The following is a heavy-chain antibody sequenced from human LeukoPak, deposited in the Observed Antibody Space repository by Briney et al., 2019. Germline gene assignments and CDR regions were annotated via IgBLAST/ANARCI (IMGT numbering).Heavy chain of an antibody. CDR3: ARAGYCSSTSCQWVPLV. J-gene: IGHJ6*02. CDR1: GGSIKNYY. D-gene: IGHD2-2*03. CDR2: IYYSGST. Sequence: PSETLSLTCTVSGGSIKNYYWIWIRQSPGKGLEWIGYIYYSGSTNYNPSLKSRVTISVDTSKNQSSLKLNSVTAADTAVYYCARAGYCSSTSCQWVPLVWGQGTTVTVSS. V-gene: IGHV4-59*01.